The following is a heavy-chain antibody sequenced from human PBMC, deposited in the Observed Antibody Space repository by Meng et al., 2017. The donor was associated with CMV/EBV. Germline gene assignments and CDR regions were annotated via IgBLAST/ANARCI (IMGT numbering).Heavy chain of an antibody. D-gene: IGHD2-8*01. CDR3: VRGGKYCSTVNCPRWFDS. CDR2: VSYGGGET. J-gene: IGHJ5*01. Sequence: GGSLRLSCAASGFTFSNYAMHWVRQAPGKGLEWVAVVSYGGGETDYKDSVKGRVTISRDNSKSTLYLQMDSLTVDDTAMYYCVRGGKYCSTVNCPRWFDSWGQGTLVTVSS. CDR1: GFTFSNYA. V-gene: IGHV3-30*04.